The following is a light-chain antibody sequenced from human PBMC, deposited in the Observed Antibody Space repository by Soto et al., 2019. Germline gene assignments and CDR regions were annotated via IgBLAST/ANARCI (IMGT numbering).Light chain of an antibody. CDR1: QTINIY. Sequence: DIPLTQSPSSLSASVGDRVTITCRASQTINIYLNWYRQKPGKAPELLIYAASSLQTGVPSTFSGSGSGTDFTLTISSLQREDFATYYCQQSFDSPLTFGGGTKVEIK. CDR3: QQSFDSPLT. V-gene: IGKV1-39*01. J-gene: IGKJ4*01. CDR2: AAS.